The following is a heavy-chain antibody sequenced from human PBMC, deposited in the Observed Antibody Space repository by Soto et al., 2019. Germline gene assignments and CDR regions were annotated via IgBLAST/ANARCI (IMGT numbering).Heavy chain of an antibody. J-gene: IGHJ6*02. V-gene: IGHV4-39*01. Sequence: SETLSLTCTVSGGSISSSSYYWGWVRQPPGQGLEWIGSIHYSGSTYYNPSLKSRVTMSVDASKNQFSLKLSSVTAADTAVYYCARSTGYCSGGSCYSLKSYSYYYGMDVWGQGTTVTVSS. CDR2: IHYSGST. CDR3: ARSTGYCSGGSCYSLKSYSYYYGMDV. CDR1: GGSISSSSYY. D-gene: IGHD2-15*01.